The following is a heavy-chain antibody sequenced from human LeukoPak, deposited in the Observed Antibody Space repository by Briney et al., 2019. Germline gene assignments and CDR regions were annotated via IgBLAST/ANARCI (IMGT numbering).Heavy chain of an antibody. Sequence: PSETLSLTCAVYGGSFSNYFLSWVRQPPGKGLEWIGEITHHGTTNYNPSLKSRVTISVDTSRNQFSLSLSSVAAADTAIYYCAPIFGDYSDFDSWGQGTLVTVSS. CDR2: ITHHGTT. CDR3: APIFGDYSDFDS. J-gene: IGHJ4*02. D-gene: IGHD4-17*01. CDR1: GGSFSNYF. V-gene: IGHV4-34*01.